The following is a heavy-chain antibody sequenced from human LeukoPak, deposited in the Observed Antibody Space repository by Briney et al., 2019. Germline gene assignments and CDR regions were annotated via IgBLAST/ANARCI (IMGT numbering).Heavy chain of an antibody. CDR3: EREILGGFNPGAY. V-gene: IGHV4-4*02. CDR2: IHRSGSP. J-gene: IGHJ4*02. Sequence: PSETLSPTCTVSLDSTTSNFWSWVRQPPGKGLEWIGEIHRSGSPNYNPSLQSRVTISIDRSRNQIVLELSSVTAADTAVYYCEREILGGFNPGAYWGQGTLVTVSS. D-gene: IGHD3-3*01. CDR1: LDSTTSNF.